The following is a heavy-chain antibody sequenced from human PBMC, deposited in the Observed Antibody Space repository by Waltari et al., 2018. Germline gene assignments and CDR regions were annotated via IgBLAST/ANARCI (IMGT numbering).Heavy chain of an antibody. CDR1: GYTFTSYD. V-gene: IGHV1-8*03. Sequence: QVQLVQSGAEVKKPGASVKVSCKASGYTFTSYDINWVRPATGQGLEWMGWMNPNSGNTGYAQKFQGRVTITRNTSISTAYMELSSLRSEDTAVYYCARGVASSSGIDFDYWGQGTLVTVSS. CDR3: ARGVASSSGIDFDY. J-gene: IGHJ4*02. D-gene: IGHD6-6*01. CDR2: MNPNSGNT.